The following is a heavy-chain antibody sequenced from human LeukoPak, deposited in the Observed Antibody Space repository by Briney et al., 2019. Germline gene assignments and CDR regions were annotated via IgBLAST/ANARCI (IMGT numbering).Heavy chain of an antibody. CDR1: GYTFTGYY. Sequence: ASVNVSCKASGYTFTGYYMHWVRQAPGQGLEWMGGINPNSGATNYAQKFQGRVTMTSDTPISTAYMELSRLRSDDTAVYYCARVQYSGSAALDYWGQGTLVTVSS. V-gene: IGHV1-2*02. CDR3: ARVQYSGSAALDY. J-gene: IGHJ4*02. D-gene: IGHD6-6*01. CDR2: INPNSGAT.